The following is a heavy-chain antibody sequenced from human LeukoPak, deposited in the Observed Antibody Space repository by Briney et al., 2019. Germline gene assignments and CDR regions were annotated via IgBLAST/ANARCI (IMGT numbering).Heavy chain of an antibody. V-gene: IGHV4-39*01. CDR3: ARRFGDRWLAWRAFDI. J-gene: IGHJ3*02. D-gene: IGHD3-10*01. Sequence: PSETLSLTCTVSGGSISSSSYYWGWIRQPPGKGLEWIGSIYYSGSTYYNPSLKSRVTISVDTSKNQFSLKLSSVTAADTAVYYCARRFGDRWLAWRAFDIWGQGTMVTVSS. CDR2: IYYSGST. CDR1: GGSISSSSYY.